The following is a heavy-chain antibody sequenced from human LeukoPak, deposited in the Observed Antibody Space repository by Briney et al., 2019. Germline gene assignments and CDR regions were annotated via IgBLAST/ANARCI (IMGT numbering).Heavy chain of an antibody. CDR2: ISGSGGST. Sequence: GGSLRLSCAASGFTFSSYAMSWVRQAPGKGLEWVSVISGSGGSTYYADSVKGRSDISRDNSKNTLYLQMNSLRAEDTAVYYCAKIDDSNGDWCYYYMDVWGKGTTVTVSS. D-gene: IGHD3-22*01. J-gene: IGHJ6*03. CDR3: AKIDDSNGDWCYYYMDV. CDR1: GFTFSSYA. V-gene: IGHV3-23*01.